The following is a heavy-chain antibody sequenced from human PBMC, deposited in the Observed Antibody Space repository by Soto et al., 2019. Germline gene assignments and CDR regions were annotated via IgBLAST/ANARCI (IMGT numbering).Heavy chain of an antibody. V-gene: IGHV3-11*01. CDR3: ARDKRDGYNYYFDY. D-gene: IGHD5-12*01. Sequence: PGGSLRLSCAASGFIFRDWFMSWIRQAPGKGLEWISYISKDSGRATRYADSVKGRFTISRDNAKNSLFLQMNNLTVEDTAVYYCARDKRDGYNYYFDYWGQRTLVTVSS. J-gene: IGHJ4*02. CDR1: GFIFRDWF. CDR2: ISKDSGRAT.